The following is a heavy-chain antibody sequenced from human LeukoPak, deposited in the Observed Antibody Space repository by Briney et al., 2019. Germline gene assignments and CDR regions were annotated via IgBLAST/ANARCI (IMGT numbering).Heavy chain of an antibody. V-gene: IGHV3-7*01. CDR2: INEDGSAK. CDR1: GFTFNSCW. J-gene: IGHJ4*02. D-gene: IGHD6-6*01. CDR3: TRGDSSSKIDY. Sequence: GGSLRLSCAASGFTFNSCWMSWVRQAPGKGLEWMANINEDGSAKYYVDSVKGRFTISGDNAKNSLYLQMNSLRVEDTALYYCTRGDSSSKIDYWGQGIVVIVSS.